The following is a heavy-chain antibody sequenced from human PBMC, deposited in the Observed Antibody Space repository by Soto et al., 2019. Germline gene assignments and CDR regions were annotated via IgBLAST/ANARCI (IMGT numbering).Heavy chain of an antibody. CDR3: AKGKNKWSRLVCLDS. CDR2: VDWSSGRI. CDR1: GFTFHDYT. Sequence: GGSMRLSCAASGFTFHDYTMNWVRQAHGKVLECGSGVDWSSGRIAYADSVKRRFTTSRCNAQNSLHLQMKSLRVEDTVLYLCAKGKNKWSRLVCLDSWGQGTRVTVSS. D-gene: IGHD3-3*01. J-gene: IGHJ4*02. V-gene: IGHV3-9*01.